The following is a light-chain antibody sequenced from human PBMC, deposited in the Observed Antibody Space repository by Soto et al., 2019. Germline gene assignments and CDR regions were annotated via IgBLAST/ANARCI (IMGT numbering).Light chain of an antibody. CDR2: DVN. V-gene: IGLV2-11*01. CDR3: CSYAVTDVL. J-gene: IGLJ2*01. Sequence: QSALTQPRSVSGSPGHSVTISFTGTSSDFGGYNYVSWYQQPPGKAPKLMIYDVNKRPSGVPDSFSGSKVGNTASLTISGLQAEDEADYYCCSYAVTDVLFGGGTKLTVL. CDR1: SSDFGGYNY.